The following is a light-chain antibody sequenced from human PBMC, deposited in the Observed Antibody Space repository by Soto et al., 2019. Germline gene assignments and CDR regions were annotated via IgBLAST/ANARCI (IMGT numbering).Light chain of an antibody. J-gene: IGKJ4*01. V-gene: IGKV3-15*01. CDR1: KSVSNN. CDR2: GAS. Sequence: EIVMTQSPATLSVSPGERAILSCRASKSVSNNLAWYQQKPGQAPRLLIYGASTRATGVPARFSGSGSGTEFTLPISSLQSEDFAIYYCQQYNNWPPLTFGGGTKVEIK. CDR3: QQYNNWPPLT.